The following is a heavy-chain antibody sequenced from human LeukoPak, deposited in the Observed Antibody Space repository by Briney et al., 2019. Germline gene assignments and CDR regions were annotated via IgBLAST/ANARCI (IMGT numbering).Heavy chain of an antibody. CDR3: AKAACGGNCYYYMDV. CDR2: IYSDGST. J-gene: IGHJ6*03. D-gene: IGHD2-21*01. V-gene: IGHV3-66*01. Sequence: PGGSLRLSCAASGFTVSSNYMSWVRQAPGKGLEWVSIIYSDGSTYYADSVKGRFTISRDNSKNTLYLQMNSLRAEDTAVYYCAKAACGGNCYYYMDVWGKGTTVTI. CDR1: GFTVSSNY.